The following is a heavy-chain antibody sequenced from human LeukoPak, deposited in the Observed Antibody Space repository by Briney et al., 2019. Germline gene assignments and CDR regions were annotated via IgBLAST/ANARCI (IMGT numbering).Heavy chain of an antibody. V-gene: IGHV3-30-3*01. D-gene: IGHD3-10*01. CDR1: GFTFSSYA. CDR2: ISYDGSNK. CDR3: ASSPPGYHGMDV. J-gene: IGHJ6*02. Sequence: PGGSLRLSCAASGFTFSSYAMHWVRQAPGKGLEWVAVISYDGSNKYYADSVKGRFTISRDNSKNTLYLQMNSLRAEDTAVYYCASSPPGYHGMDVWGQGTTVTVSS.